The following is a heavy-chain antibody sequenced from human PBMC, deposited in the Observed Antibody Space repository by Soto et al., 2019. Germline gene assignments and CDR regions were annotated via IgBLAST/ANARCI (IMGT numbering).Heavy chain of an antibody. J-gene: IGHJ3*02. Sequence: PGESLKLSCKGSGYSFTSYWIGWVRQMPGKGLEWMGIIYPGDSDTRYSPSFQGQVTISADKSISTAYLQWSSLKASDTAMYYCASILRYFDWLSPSGAFDIWGQGTMVTVSS. D-gene: IGHD3-9*01. CDR1: GYSFTSYW. CDR2: IYPGDSDT. CDR3: ASILRYFDWLSPSGAFDI. V-gene: IGHV5-51*01.